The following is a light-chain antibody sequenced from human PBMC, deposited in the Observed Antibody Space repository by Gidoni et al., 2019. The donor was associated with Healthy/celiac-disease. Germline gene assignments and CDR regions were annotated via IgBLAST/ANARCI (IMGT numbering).Light chain of an antibody. CDR3: QQRSYWPLT. CDR2: DAT. Sequence: EIVLTQSPATLSLSPGERATLSCRASQSVSSQVAWYKQKPGQAPRLLSYDATNRSTGSPARFSGSGSWTNFTPTLISPEPEEFSVFYCQQRSYWPLTFGGGTKVEIK. CDR1: QSVSSQ. V-gene: IGKV3-11*01. J-gene: IGKJ4*01.